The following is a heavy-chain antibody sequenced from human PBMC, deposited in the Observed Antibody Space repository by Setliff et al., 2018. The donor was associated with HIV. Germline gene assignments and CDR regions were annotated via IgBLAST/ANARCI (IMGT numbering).Heavy chain of an antibody. Sequence: ASVKVSCQASGDTFTSYYMHWVRRAPGQGLEWMGMISPSGASTQYAQRLQGRVTLTRDTSSSTVYVALSRLRSDDTAVYYCAREAEQGERSSTWYFDYWGQGTLVTVSS. CDR3: AREAEQGERSSTWYFDY. J-gene: IGHJ4*02. CDR1: GDTFTSYY. CDR2: ISPSGAST. V-gene: IGHV1-46*01. D-gene: IGHD2-2*01.